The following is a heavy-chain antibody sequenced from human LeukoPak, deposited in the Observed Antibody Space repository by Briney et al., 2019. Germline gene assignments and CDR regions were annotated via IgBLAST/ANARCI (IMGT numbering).Heavy chain of an antibody. Sequence: PSETLFLTCTVSGASVSASGYFCGWIRQPPGKGLEWIGSLHYSGSTYYNTSLRSRVTISVDTSNTQFSLKLNPETSAGTANYFCARYWEGAFGFNTFDNWGLGTMVTVSS. J-gene: IGHJ3*02. V-gene: IGHV4-39*07. D-gene: IGHD2-8*02. CDR2: LHYSGST. CDR3: ARYWEGAFGFNTFDN. CDR1: GASVSASGYF.